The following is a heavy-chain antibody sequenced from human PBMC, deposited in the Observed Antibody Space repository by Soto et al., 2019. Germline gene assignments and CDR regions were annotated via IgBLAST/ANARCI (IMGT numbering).Heavy chain of an antibody. V-gene: IGHV4-34*01. J-gene: IGHJ4*02. CDR3: ARTYSSSWSPFDY. Sequence: PSETLSLTCAVYGGSFSGYYWSWIRQPPGKGLEWIGEINQSGSTNYNPSLKSRVTISVDTSKNQFSLKLNSVTAADTAVYYCARTYSSSWSPFDYWGQGTLVTVSS. D-gene: IGHD6-13*01. CDR1: GGSFSGYY. CDR2: INQSGST.